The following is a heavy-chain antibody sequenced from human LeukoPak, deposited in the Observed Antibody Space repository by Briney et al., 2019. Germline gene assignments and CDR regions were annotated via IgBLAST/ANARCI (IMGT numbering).Heavy chain of an antibody. D-gene: IGHD3-22*01. CDR3: ARDKVTDSTGYYGPPGPGSSFDI. CDR2: FDPEDGET. CDR1: GYTLTELS. Sequence: ASVKVSCKVSGYTLTELSMHWVRQAPGKGLEWMGGFDPEDGETIYAQKFQGRVTMTEDTSTDTAYMELSSLRSEDTAVYYCARDKVTDSTGYYGPPGPGSSFDIWGQGTMVTVSS. V-gene: IGHV1-24*01. J-gene: IGHJ3*02.